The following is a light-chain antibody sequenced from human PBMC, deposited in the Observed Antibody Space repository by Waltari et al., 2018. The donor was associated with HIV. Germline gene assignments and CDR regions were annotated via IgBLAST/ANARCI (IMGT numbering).Light chain of an antibody. Sequence: SYEVPQPPSVAVSPGQTASITCSGYELGDKYTCWYQQKPGQSPLLVIYQDNKRPSGLPERFSGSSSGHTATLTISGTRPIDEADYYCQAWGSTTSGVFGRGTKLTVL. CDR2: QDN. V-gene: IGLV3-1*01. J-gene: IGLJ2*01. CDR1: ELGDKY. CDR3: QAWGSTTSGV.